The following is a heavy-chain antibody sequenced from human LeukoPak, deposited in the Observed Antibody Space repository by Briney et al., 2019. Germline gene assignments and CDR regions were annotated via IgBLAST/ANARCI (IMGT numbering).Heavy chain of an antibody. CDR3: AKDIGGMGHSIAARPEVGYFDY. V-gene: IGHV3-43D*03. J-gene: IGHJ4*02. CDR1: GFTFDDYA. D-gene: IGHD6-6*01. CDR2: ISWDGGST. Sequence: GGSLRLSCAASGFTFDDYAMHWVRQAPGKGLEWVSLISWDGGSTYYADSVKGRFTISRDNSKNSLYLQMNSLRAEDTALYYCAKDIGGMGHSIAARPEVGYFDYWGQGTLVTVSS.